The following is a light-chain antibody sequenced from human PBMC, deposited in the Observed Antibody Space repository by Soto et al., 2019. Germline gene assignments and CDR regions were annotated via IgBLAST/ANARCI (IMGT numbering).Light chain of an antibody. CDR1: QSINTW. CDR2: DST. Sequence: DIQMTQSPSTRSASVCYIVTITCRASQSINTWLAWYQQKPGKVPNLLIYDSTNLESGVPSRFSGSGSGTEFTLTISSLQPDDFATYYCQQYNSDSWTFGQGTKVDIK. J-gene: IGKJ1*01. CDR3: QQYNSDSWT. V-gene: IGKV1-5*01.